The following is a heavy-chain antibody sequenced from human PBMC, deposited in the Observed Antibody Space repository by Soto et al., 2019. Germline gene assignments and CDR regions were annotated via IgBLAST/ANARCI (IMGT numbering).Heavy chain of an antibody. J-gene: IGHJ6*02. Sequence: PSETLSLTCTVSGGSISSGDYYWSWIRQPPGKGLEWIGYIYYSGSTYYNPSLKSRVTISVDTSKNQFSLKLSSVTAADTAVYYCARATLYYYYGMDVWGQGTTVTVSS. CDR2: IYYSGST. D-gene: IGHD1-26*01. CDR1: GGSISSGDYY. V-gene: IGHV4-30-4*01. CDR3: ARATLYYYYGMDV.